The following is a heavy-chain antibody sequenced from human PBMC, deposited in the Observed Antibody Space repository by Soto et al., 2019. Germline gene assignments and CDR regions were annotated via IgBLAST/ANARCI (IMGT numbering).Heavy chain of an antibody. J-gene: IGHJ3*02. V-gene: IGHV4-59*01. CDR3: ARDRPQSYAYEDFGAFDI. Sequence: PSETLSLTCTVSGASISGYYWSWIRQPPGKGLEWIGYIYYSGSTNYNPSLKSRVTISVDTSKNQFSLKLSSVTAADTAVYYCARDRPQSYAYEDFGAFDIWGQGTMVTVSS. CDR2: IYYSGST. D-gene: IGHD3-10*01. CDR1: GASISGYY.